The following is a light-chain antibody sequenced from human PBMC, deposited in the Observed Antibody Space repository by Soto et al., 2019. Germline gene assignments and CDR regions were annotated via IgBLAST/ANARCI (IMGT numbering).Light chain of an antibody. CDR3: QQYKVYPYT. CDR2: ATS. CDR1: QGVSNN. Sequence: EIVMTQSPATLSVSPGERVTLSCRASQGVSNNLAWYQQKPGQAPRLLIYATSTRATGVPARFSGSGSGAEFTLTISSLQSEDFATFYCQQYKVYPYTFGQGTRLDI. V-gene: IGKV3-15*01. J-gene: IGKJ2*01.